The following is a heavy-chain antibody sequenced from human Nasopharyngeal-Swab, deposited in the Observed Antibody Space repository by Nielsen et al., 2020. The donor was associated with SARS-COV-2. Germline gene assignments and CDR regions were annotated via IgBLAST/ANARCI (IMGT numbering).Heavy chain of an antibody. V-gene: IGHV4-38-2*01. D-gene: IGHD3-10*01. CDR3: ARPGVWFGELKNDAFDI. CDR2: IHHSGST. Sequence: WIRQPPGQGLEWIGSIHHSGSTYYNPSLKSRVTISVDTSKNQFSLKLSSVTAADTAVYYCARPGVWFGELKNDAFDIWGQGTMVTVSS. J-gene: IGHJ3*02.